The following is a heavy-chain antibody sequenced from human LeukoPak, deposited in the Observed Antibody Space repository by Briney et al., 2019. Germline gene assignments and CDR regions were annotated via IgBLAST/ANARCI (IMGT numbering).Heavy chain of an antibody. CDR3: ARATGPYFDY. CDR2: IYYSGST. D-gene: IGHD1-14*01. Sequence: SETLSLTCTVSGGSISSYYWSWIRQPPGKGLEWIGYIYYSGSTNYNPSLKSRVTISVDTSKNQFSLKLSSVTAADTAVYYCARATGPYFDYWGQGTLVTVSS. J-gene: IGHJ4*02. V-gene: IGHV4-59*01. CDR1: GGSISSYY.